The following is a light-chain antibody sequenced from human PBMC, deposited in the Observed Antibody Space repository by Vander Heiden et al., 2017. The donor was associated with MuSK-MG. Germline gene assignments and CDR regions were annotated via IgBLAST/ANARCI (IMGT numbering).Light chain of an antibody. V-gene: IGKV1-39*01. Sequence: DIQMTQSPSSLSASVGDRVTISCRASQSISGYLNWYQQKPGKVPKVLIYAATNLQSGVPSRFSGSGSGTDFTLTISSLRPEDFATYYCQQSYSTPFTFGQGTKVEIK. CDR3: QQSYSTPFT. CDR2: AAT. CDR1: QSISGY. J-gene: IGKJ2*01.